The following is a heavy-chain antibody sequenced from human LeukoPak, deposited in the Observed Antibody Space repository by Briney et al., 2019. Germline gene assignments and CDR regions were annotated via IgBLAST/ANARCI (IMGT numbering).Heavy chain of an antibody. CDR2: ISGSGGST. CDR3: AKDQLLPVDYYDSSGYYPPTF. J-gene: IGHJ4*02. V-gene: IGHV3-23*01. CDR1: GFTFSSYA. Sequence: GGSLRLSCAAPGFTFSSYAMSWVRQAAGKGLEWVSAISGSGGSTYYADAVKGRFTISRDNSKNTLYLQMNSLRAEDTAVYYCAKDQLLPVDYYDSSGYYPPTFWGQGTLVTVSS. D-gene: IGHD3-22*01.